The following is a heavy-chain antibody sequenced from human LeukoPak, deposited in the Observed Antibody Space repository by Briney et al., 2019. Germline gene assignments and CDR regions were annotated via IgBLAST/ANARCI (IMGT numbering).Heavy chain of an antibody. Sequence: GASVKVSCKASGYTFTGYFIHWVRQAPGQGLECMGWINPNSGGTNYAQKFQGRVTMTRDTSISTAYMELSRLRSDDTAVYYCARDLRGNFDYWGQGTLVTVSS. CDR3: ARDLRGNFDY. CDR1: GYTFTGYF. D-gene: IGHD1-26*01. J-gene: IGHJ4*02. V-gene: IGHV1-2*02. CDR2: INPNSGGT.